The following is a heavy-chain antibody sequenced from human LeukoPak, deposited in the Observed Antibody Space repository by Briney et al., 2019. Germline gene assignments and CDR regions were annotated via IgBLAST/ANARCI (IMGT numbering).Heavy chain of an antibody. J-gene: IGHJ3*02. CDR2: IYYSGST. V-gene: IGHV4-39*07. CDR1: GGSISGSSYY. CDR3: ARAGRAAALDAFDI. Sequence: SETLSLTCTVSGGSISGSSYYWGWIRQPPGKGLEWIGSIYYSGSTYYNPSLKSRVTISVDTSKNQFSLKLSSVTAADTAVYYCARAGRAAALDAFDIWGQGTMVTASS. D-gene: IGHD2-2*01.